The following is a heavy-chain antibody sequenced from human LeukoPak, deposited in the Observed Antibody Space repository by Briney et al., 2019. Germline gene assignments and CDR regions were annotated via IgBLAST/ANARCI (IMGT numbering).Heavy chain of an antibody. Sequence: GGSLRLSCAASGFTFSSYAMSWVRQAPGKGLEWVSAISGSGGSTYYADSVKGRFTISRDNAKNSLYLQMNSLRAEDTAVYYCAREQLVYYGMDVWGQGTTVTVSS. CDR3: AREQLVYYGMDV. D-gene: IGHD6-13*01. CDR2: ISGSGGST. J-gene: IGHJ6*02. V-gene: IGHV3-23*01. CDR1: GFTFSSYA.